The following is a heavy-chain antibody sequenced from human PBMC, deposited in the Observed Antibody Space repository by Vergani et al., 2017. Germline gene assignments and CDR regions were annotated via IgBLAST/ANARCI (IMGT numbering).Heavy chain of an antibody. D-gene: IGHD2-2*01. CDR3: GIGTTFYYFDY. CDR1: GFTFSSYA. J-gene: IGHJ4*02. CDR2: ISGSGGST. Sequence: EVQLLESGGGLVQLGGSLRLSCAASGFTFSSYAMSWVRQAPGKGLEWVSAISGSGGSTYYADSVKGRFTISRDNSKNTLYLQMNSLRAEDTAVYYCGIGTTFYYFDYWGQGTLVTVSS. V-gene: IGHV3-23*01.